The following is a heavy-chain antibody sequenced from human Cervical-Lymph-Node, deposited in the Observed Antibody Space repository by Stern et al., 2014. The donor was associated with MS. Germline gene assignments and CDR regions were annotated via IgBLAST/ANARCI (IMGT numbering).Heavy chain of an antibody. CDR1: GFTFSSYG. CDR3: ARDSSKGGSNY. D-gene: IGHD2-2*01. CDR2: LWYDGSSK. V-gene: IGHV3-33*01. Sequence: VQLVESGGGVVQPGRSLRVACEASGFTFSSYGMHWVRQAPAKGLEWVAVLWYDGSSKDYAESVKGRFTISRDNSKNTLYLQMNSLRAEDTAVYYCARDSSKGGSNYWGQGTLVTVSS. J-gene: IGHJ4*02.